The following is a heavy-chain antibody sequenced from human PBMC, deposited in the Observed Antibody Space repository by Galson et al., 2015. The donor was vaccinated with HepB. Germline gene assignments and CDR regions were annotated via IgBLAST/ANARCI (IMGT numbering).Heavy chain of an antibody. CDR3: AREPDDFSSWFNP. V-gene: IGHV1-69*13. Sequence: SVKVSCKASGGTSSSYAISWVRQAPGQGLEWMGGIIPIFGTANYAQKFQGRVTITADESTSTAYMELSSLRSEDTAVYYCAREPDDFSSWFNPWGQGTLVTVSS. CDR1: GGTSSSYA. J-gene: IGHJ5*02. CDR2: IIPIFGTA. D-gene: IGHD2-21*02.